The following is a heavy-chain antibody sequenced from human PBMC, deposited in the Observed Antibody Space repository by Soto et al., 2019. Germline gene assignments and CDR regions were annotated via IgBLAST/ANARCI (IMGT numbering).Heavy chain of an antibody. Sequence: QITLKESGPTLVKPTQTLTLTCTFSGFSLTSNAVGVGWFRQPPGKALEWLALIYWDDDNHYSPSLKSRLTFTKDTSKNQVVLIMTIMDPVDTATYYCAHGSGWLFDFWGQGTLVTVSS. CDR2: IYWDDDN. CDR1: GFSLTSNAVG. CDR3: AHGSGWLFDF. V-gene: IGHV2-5*02. D-gene: IGHD6-19*01. J-gene: IGHJ4*02.